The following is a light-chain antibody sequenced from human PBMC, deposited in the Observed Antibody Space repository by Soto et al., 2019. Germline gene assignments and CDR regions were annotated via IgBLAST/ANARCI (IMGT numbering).Light chain of an antibody. CDR3: LQANNFPVT. CDR2: PAS. J-gene: IGKJ4*01. CDR1: QGIGSW. V-gene: IGKV1-12*01. Sequence: DIQMIQSPSFVSASIGDRVTITCRASQGIGSWLAWYQQVPGRAPRLLIFPASPFQSGVSSRFRGSGSGTDFTLTITSLQPEDFATYFCLQANNFPVTFGEGTKVEMK.